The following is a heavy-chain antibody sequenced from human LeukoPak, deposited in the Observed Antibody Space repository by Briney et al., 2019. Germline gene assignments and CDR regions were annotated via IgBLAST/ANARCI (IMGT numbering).Heavy chain of an antibody. J-gene: IGHJ4*02. D-gene: IGHD3-9*01. V-gene: IGHV4-38-2*02. CDR1: GYSISSGYY. CDR2: IYHSGST. CDR3: ARGVLRYFDWLSNFDY. Sequence: SETLSLTRTVSGYSISSGYYWGWIRQPPGKGLEWIGSIYHSGSTYYNPSLKSRVTISVDTSKNQFSLKLSSVTAADTAVYYCARGVLRYFDWLSNFDYWGQGTLVTVSS.